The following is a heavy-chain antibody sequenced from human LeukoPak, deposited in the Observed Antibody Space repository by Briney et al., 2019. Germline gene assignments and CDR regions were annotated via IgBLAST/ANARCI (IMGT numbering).Heavy chain of an antibody. CDR2: IYYSGST. D-gene: IGHD3-16*02. V-gene: IGHV4-39*01. Sequence: PSETLSLTCTVSGGSISSSISYWSWIRQPPGKGLEWIATIYYSGSTYYSPSLKSRVTISVDTSKNQFSLKVTSMTAADTAVYYCARPKVGVIDAFDYWGQGALVTVSS. J-gene: IGHJ4*02. CDR1: GGSISSSISY. CDR3: ARPKVGVIDAFDY.